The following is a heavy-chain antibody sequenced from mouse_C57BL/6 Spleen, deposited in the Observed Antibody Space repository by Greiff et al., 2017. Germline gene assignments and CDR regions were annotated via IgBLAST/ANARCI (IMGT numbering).Heavy chain of an antibody. CDR2: IYPRSGNT. CDR1: GYTFTSYG. CDR3: ARRSQATCAY. D-gene: IGHD3-2*02. Sequence: VKLQESGAELARPGASVKLSCKASGYTFTSYGISWVKQRTGQGLEWIGEIYPRSGNTYYNEKFKGKATLTADKSSSTAYMELRSLTSEDSAVYFCARRSQATCAYWGQGTLVTVSA. J-gene: IGHJ3*01. V-gene: IGHV1-81*01.